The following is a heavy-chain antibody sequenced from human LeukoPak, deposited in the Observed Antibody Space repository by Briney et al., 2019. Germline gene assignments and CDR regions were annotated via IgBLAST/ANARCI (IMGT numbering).Heavy chain of an antibody. D-gene: IGHD6-13*01. CDR3: ARDPPSSWYYFDY. V-gene: IGHV3-30*03. Sequence: PGGSLRLSCAASGFTFTTYWMSWVRQAPGKGLEWVAVISYDETNKYYEDSVKGRFTISRDNSKNTLYLQMNSLRAEDTAVYYCARDPPSSWYYFDYWGQGTLVTVSS. CDR2: ISYDETNK. J-gene: IGHJ4*02. CDR1: GFTFTTYW.